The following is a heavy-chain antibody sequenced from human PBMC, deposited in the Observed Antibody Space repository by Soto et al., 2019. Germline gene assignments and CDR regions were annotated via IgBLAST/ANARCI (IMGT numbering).Heavy chain of an antibody. Sequence: SGPTLVNPTQTLKVTCAFSGFSLSTGGVGVGWIRQPPGKALEWLALIYWNDDKRYNPSLKSRLNITKDTSKNKVVLTMTNMDPVDTATYYCAHTLKSGSTSGWFKIWGPGTLVTVSS. V-gene: IGHV2-5*01. CDR1: GFSLSTGGVG. J-gene: IGHJ4*02. CDR2: IYWNDDK. D-gene: IGHD6-19*01. CDR3: AHTLKSGSTSGWFKI.